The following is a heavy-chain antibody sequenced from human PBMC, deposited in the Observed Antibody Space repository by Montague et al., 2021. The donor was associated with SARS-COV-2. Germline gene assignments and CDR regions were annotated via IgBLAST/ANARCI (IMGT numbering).Heavy chain of an antibody. Sequence: SETLSLTCAVHGGSFSTYSWNWIRQPPGKGLEWIGEIHHGGSTNYNPSLKSRVTISADTSKNQFSLKLSSVTAADTAVYYCARQRGGIRSIVVVVAAVYRPHYFDYWGQGTLVTVSS. CDR3: ARQRGGIRSIVVVVAAVYRPHYFDY. J-gene: IGHJ4*02. CDR1: GGSFSTYS. CDR2: IHHGGST. D-gene: IGHD2-15*01. V-gene: IGHV4-34*01.